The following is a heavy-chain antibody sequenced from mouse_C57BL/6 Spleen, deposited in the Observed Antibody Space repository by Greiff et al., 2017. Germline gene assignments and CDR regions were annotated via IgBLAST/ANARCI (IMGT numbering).Heavy chain of an antibody. Sequence: QVQLKQSGAELVRPGTSVKVSCKASGYAFTNYLIEWVQQRPGQGLEWIGVINPGSGGTNYNEQFTGKGTMTADQSSSTAYMQLSSQTSEDSAFYFCEREGDYGYEAMDYWGQGTSVTVSS. D-gene: IGHD2-2*01. CDR1: GYAFTNYL. CDR2: INPGSGGT. V-gene: IGHV1-54*01. CDR3: EREGDYGYEAMDY. J-gene: IGHJ4*01.